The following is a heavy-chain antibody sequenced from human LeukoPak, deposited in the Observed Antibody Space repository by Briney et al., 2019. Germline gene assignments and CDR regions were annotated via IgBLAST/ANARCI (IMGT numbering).Heavy chain of an antibody. V-gene: IGHV3-33*01. CDR1: GFTFSSYG. D-gene: IGHD2-8*02. Sequence: GRSLRLSCAASGFTFSSYGMHWVRQAPGKGLEWVAIIWYDGSNKYYADSVKGRFTISRDNSKNKLYLQMNSLRAEETAVYYCARGAQTGYWDYWGQGTLVTVSS. J-gene: IGHJ4*02. CDR3: ARGAQTGYWDY. CDR2: IWYDGSNK.